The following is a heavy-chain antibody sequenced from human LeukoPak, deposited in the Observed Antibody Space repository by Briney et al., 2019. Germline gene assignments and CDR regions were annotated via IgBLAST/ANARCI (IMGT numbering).Heavy chain of an antibody. V-gene: IGHV3-21*04. Sequence: GGSLRLSCAASGFTFSSHSMNWVRRAPGKGLEWVSSVSGSSSFIYYAGSVKGRFTISRDNAKDSLYLQMNSLRADDTAVYYCGLGASTYYFDYWGQGTLVTVSS. CDR2: VSGSSSFI. CDR3: GLGASTYYFDY. CDR1: GFTFSSHS. D-gene: IGHD4-17*01. J-gene: IGHJ4*02.